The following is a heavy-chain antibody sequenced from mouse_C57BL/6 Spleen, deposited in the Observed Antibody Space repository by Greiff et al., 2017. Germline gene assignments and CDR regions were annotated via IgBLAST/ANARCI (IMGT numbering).Heavy chain of an antibody. D-gene: IGHD2-1*01. Sequence: EVQLQQSGPELVKPGASVKIPCKASGYTFTDYNMDWVKQSHGKSLEWIGDINPNNGGTIYNQKFKGKATLTVDKSSSTAYMELRSLTSEDTAVYYCARRGYGNVFDYWGQGTTLTVSS. J-gene: IGHJ2*01. CDR3: ARRGYGNVFDY. CDR2: INPNNGGT. CDR1: GYTFTDYN. V-gene: IGHV1-18*01.